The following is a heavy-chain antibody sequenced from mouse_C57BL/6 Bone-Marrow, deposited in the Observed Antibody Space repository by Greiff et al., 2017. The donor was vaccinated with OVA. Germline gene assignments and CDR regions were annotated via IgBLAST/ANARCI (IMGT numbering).Heavy chain of an antibody. D-gene: IGHD2-3*01. V-gene: IGHV1-50*01. J-gene: IGHJ2*01. CDR3: ARSRDCYYLYYFDY. CDR2: IDPSDSYT. CDR1: GYTFTSYW. Sequence: VQLQQPGAELVKPGASVKLSCKASGYTFTSYWMQWVKQRPGQGLEWIGEIDPSDSYTNYNQKFKGKATLTVDTSSSTAYMQLSSLTSEDSAVYYCARSRDCYYLYYFDYWGQGTTLTVSS.